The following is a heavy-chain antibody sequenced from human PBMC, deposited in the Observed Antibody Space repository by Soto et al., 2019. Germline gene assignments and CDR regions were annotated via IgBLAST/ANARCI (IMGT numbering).Heavy chain of an antibody. Sequence: GGSLRLSCAASGFTFSSYGMHWVRQAPGKGLEWVAVIWYDGSNKYYADSVKGRFTISRDNSKNTLYLQMNSLRAEDTAVYYCARGYYYGSGSYGYYFDYWGQGTLVTVSS. D-gene: IGHD3-10*01. CDR1: GFTFSSYG. V-gene: IGHV3-33*01. CDR3: ARGYYYGSGSYGYYFDY. J-gene: IGHJ4*02. CDR2: IWYDGSNK.